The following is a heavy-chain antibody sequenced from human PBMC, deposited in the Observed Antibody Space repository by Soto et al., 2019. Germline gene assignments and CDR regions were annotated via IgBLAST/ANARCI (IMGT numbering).Heavy chain of an antibody. J-gene: IGHJ4*02. CDR1: GFTFSSYA. CDR3: AKGNSGSPYGASDN. V-gene: IGHV3-64*01. D-gene: IGHD1-26*01. CDR2: ITSNGGNT. Sequence: PGGSLRLSCAASGFTFSSYAMHWVRQAPGKGLECVSAITSNGGNTDYASSVKGRFTISRDNSKNTLYLQMGSLRAEDTAVYYCAKGNSGSPYGASDNWGQGTQVTVSS.